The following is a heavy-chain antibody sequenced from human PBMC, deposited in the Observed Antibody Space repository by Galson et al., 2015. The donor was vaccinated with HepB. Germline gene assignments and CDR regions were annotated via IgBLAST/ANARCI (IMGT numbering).Heavy chain of an antibody. D-gene: IGHD3-10*01. CDR1: GFRFSGRS. CDR3: ARDKKDTWFGNYDFLGMDV. V-gene: IGHV3-30*03. J-gene: IGHJ6*02. Sequence: SLRLSCAASGFRFSGRSMHWVRQAPGKGPEWIGVISYHGKYKYYSESTTGRFTISRDNSGNTLFLQIDSLRPDDTAVYYCARDKKDTWFGNYDFLGMDVWGQGATVIVSS. CDR2: ISYHGKYK.